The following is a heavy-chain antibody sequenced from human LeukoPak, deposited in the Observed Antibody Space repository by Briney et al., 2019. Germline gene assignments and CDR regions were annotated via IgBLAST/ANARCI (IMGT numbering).Heavy chain of an antibody. V-gene: IGHV3-7*01. J-gene: IGHJ4*02. Sequence: GGSLRLSCAASGFTFSSFWMSWVRQAPGKGLGWGANIKQDGSEKYYVDSVKGRFTISRDNAKNSLYLQMNSLRAEDTAVYYCAKDFVAVTGTGPGYDYWGQGTLVTVSS. CDR3: AKDFVAVTGTGPGYDY. D-gene: IGHD6-19*01. CDR1: GFTFSSFW. CDR2: IKQDGSEK.